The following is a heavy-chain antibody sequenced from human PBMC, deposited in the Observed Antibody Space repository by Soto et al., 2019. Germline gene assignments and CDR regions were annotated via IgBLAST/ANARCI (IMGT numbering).Heavy chain of an antibody. J-gene: IGHJ3*01. D-gene: IGHD2-21*02. CDR3: ARGDLGGFDL. CDR2: IWYDGSNK. CDR1: GFTFSSYG. V-gene: IGHV3-33*03. Sequence: GGSLRLSCAASGFTFSSYGMHWVRQAPGKGLEWVALIWYDGSNKYYADSVKGRFTISRDNAKNTLYLQMNSLRAEDTAVYYCARGDLGGFDLWGQGTTVTVSS.